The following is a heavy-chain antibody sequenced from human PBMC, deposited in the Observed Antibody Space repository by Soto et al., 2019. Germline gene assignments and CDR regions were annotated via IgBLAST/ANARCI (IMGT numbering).Heavy chain of an antibody. D-gene: IGHD5-12*01. V-gene: IGHV5-10-1*01. CDR1: GYSFTSYW. Sequence: PGESLKISCKGSGYSFTSYWTSWVRQMPGKGLEWMGRIDPSDSYTNYSPSFQGHVTISADKSISTAYLQWSSLKASDTAMYYCARRWIADYYYYGMDVWGQGTTVTVSS. CDR3: ARRWIADYYYYGMDV. J-gene: IGHJ6*02. CDR2: IDPSDSYT.